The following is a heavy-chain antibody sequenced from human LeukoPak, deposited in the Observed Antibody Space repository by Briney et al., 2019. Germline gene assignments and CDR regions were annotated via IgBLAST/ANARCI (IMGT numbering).Heavy chain of an antibody. CDR1: GFTFSSYA. V-gene: IGHV3-23*01. CDR3: ARLIYVRGAARPMPDY. J-gene: IGHJ4*02. Sequence: GGSLRLSCAASGFTFSSYAMSWVRQAPGKGLEWVSAVSGSGGSTYYADSVKGRFTISRGNSKNTLYLQMNSLRAEDTAVYYCARLIYVRGAARPMPDYWGQGTLVTVSS. D-gene: IGHD6-6*01. CDR2: VSGSGGST.